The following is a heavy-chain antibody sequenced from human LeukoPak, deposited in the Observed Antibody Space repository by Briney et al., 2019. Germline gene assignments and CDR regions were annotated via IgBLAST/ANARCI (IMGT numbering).Heavy chain of an antibody. CDR1: GGTFSSYA. CDR2: IIPIFGTA. D-gene: IGHD3-16*01. CDR3: ARGRLVMLNYYYYYYMDV. V-gene: IGHV1-69*13. J-gene: IGHJ6*03. Sequence: GASVKVSCKASGGTFSSYAISWVRQAPGQGLEWMGGIIPIFGTANYAQKFQGRVTITADESTSTAYMELSSLRSEDTAVYYCARGRLVMLNYYYYYYMDVWGKGTTVTVSS.